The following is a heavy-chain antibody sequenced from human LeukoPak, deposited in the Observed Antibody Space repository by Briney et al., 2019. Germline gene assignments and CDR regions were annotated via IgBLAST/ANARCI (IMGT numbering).Heavy chain of an antibody. CDR2: IYYSGST. CDR1: GGSISSGGYY. V-gene: IGHV4-31*03. D-gene: IGHD3-10*01. Sequence: SQTLSLTCTVSGGSISSGGYYWSWIRQHPGKGLEWIGYIYYSGSTYYNPSLKSRVTISVDTSKNQFSLKLSSVTAADTAVYYCAREGLLWFGELSGYYYYYGMDVWGQGTTVTVSS. CDR3: AREGLLWFGELSGYYYYYGMDV. J-gene: IGHJ6*02.